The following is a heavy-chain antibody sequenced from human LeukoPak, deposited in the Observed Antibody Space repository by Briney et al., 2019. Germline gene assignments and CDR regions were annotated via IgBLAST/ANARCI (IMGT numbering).Heavy chain of an antibody. Sequence: GGSLRLSCAASGFTVSSNYMSWVRQAPGKGLEWVSVFYSGGNRYYADSVKGRFTISRDNSKNTLYLQMNSLRAEDTAVYYCARSSDAIIYFQHWGQGTLVTVSS. V-gene: IGHV3-53*01. J-gene: IGHJ1*01. D-gene: IGHD3-9*01. CDR3: ARSSDAIIYFQH. CDR2: FYSGGNR. CDR1: GFTVSSNY.